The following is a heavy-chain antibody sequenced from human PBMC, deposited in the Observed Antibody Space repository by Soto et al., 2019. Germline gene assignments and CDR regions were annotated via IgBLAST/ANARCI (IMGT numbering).Heavy chain of an antibody. J-gene: IGHJ4*02. CDR1: GFTVSSNY. CDR3: AREGGDYGSGGLDY. Sequence: GGSLRLSCAASGFTVSSNYMSWVRQAPGKGLEWVSVIYSGGSTYYADSVKGRFTISRDNSKNTLYLQMNSLRAEDTAVYYCAREGGDYGSGGLDYWGQGTLVTVSS. V-gene: IGHV3-53*01. CDR2: IYSGGST. D-gene: IGHD3-10*01.